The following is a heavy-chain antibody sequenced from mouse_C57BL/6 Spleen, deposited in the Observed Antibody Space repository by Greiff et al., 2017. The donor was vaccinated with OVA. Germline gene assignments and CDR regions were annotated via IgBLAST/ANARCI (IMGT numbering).Heavy chain of an antibody. CDR3: ARYAFYYGSSPGYFDV. CDR1: GFNIKNTY. CDR2: IDPANGNT. Sequence: EVQLQESVAELVRPGASVKLSCTASGFNIKNTYMHWVKQRPEQGLEWIGRIDPANGNTKYAPKFQGKATITADTSSNTAYLQLSSLTSEDTAIYYCARYAFYYGSSPGYFDVWGTGTTVTVSS. J-gene: IGHJ1*03. V-gene: IGHV14-3*01. D-gene: IGHD1-1*01.